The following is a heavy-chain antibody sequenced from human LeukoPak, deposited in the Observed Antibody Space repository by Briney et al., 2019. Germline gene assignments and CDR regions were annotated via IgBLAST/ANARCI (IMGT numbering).Heavy chain of an antibody. V-gene: IGHV1-69*05. Sequence: ASVKVSCKASGGPFSNYAITWVRQAPGQGLEWMGGIIPISGTPKYAQKFQGRVTMTRNTSISTAYMELSSLRSEDTAVYYCARGFRGSSWFGYWGQGTLVTVSS. CDR3: ARGFRGSSWFGY. J-gene: IGHJ4*02. CDR1: GGPFSNYA. D-gene: IGHD6-13*01. CDR2: IIPISGTP.